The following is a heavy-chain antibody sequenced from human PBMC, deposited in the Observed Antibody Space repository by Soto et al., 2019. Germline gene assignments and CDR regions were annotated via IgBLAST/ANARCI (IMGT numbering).Heavy chain of an antibody. CDR1: GGSFSGYY. V-gene: IGHV4-34*01. D-gene: IGHD2-15*01. CDR3: ARGTSGGSLYYYYYYMDV. J-gene: IGHJ6*03. Sequence: SETLSLTCAVYGGSFSGYYWSWIRQPPGKGLEWIGEINHSGSTNCNPSLKSRVTISVDTSKNQFSLKLSSVTAADTAVYYCARGTSGGSLYYYYYYMDVWGKGTTVTVSS. CDR2: INHSGST.